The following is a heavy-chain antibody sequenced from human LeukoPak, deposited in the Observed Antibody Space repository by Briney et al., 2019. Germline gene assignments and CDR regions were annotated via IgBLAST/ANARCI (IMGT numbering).Heavy chain of an antibody. Sequence: ASVKVSCKASGYTFTSYGISWVRQAPGQGLEWVGWISAYNGNTNYAQKLQGRVAMTTDTSTSTAYMELRSLRSDDTAVYYCARGHVIVVNNWFDPWGQGTLVTVSS. CDR3: ARGHVIVVNNWFDP. CDR1: GYTFTSYG. CDR2: ISAYNGNT. D-gene: IGHD3-22*01. J-gene: IGHJ5*02. V-gene: IGHV1-18*01.